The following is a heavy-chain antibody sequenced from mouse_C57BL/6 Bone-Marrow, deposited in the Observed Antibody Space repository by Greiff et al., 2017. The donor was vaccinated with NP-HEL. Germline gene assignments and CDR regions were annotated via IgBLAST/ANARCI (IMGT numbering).Heavy chain of an antibody. J-gene: IGHJ1*03. V-gene: IGHV5-4*01. Sequence: EVKVVESGGGLVKPGGSLKLSCAASGFTFSSYAMSWVRQTPEKRLEWVATISDGGSYTYYPDNVKGRFTISRDNAKNNLYLQMSHLKSEDTAMYYCARDTVVAKRYFDVWGTGTTVTVSS. D-gene: IGHD1-1*01. CDR3: ARDTVVAKRYFDV. CDR1: GFTFSSYA. CDR2: ISDGGSYT.